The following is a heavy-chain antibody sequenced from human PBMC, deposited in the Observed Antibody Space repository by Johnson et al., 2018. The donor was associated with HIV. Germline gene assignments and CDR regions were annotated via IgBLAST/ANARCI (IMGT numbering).Heavy chain of an antibody. CDR3: TTTYCYISGYQLTYAFDI. Sequence: VQLVESGGGLVKPGGSLRLSCAASGFTFSNAWMSWVRQAPGKGLEWVGRIKRKTDGGTADYAAPVKGRFTISRDDSKNTLYLQMNSLKTEDTAVYYCTTTYCYISGYQLTYAFDIWGQGTMVTVSS. V-gene: IGHV3-15*01. J-gene: IGHJ3*02. D-gene: IGHD3-22*01. CDR2: IKRKTDGGTA. CDR1: GFTFSNAW.